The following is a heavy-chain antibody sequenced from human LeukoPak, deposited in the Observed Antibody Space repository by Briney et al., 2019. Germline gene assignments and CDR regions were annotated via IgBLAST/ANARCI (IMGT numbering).Heavy chain of an antibody. CDR3: AGGMRRGHSDY. CDR2: INHSGST. Sequence: PSEALSLTCAVYGGSFSGYYWSWIRQPPGKGLEWIGEINHSGSTNYNPSLKSRVIISVDTSKNQFSLKVSSVTAADTAVYYCAGGMRRGHSDYWGQGTLVTVSS. CDR1: GGSFSGYY. J-gene: IGHJ4*02. V-gene: IGHV4-34*01. D-gene: IGHD5-12*01.